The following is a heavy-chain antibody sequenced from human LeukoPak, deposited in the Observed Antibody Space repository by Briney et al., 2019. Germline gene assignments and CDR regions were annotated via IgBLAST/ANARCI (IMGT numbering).Heavy chain of an antibody. Sequence: QPGGSLRLSCAASGFTFSSYGMHWVRQAPGKGLEWVAVIWYDGSDKYYADSVKGRVTISRDNSKNTLYLQMNSLRVEDTAVYYCAKVGGSFLSNAFDMWGQGTMVTVSS. D-gene: IGHD1-26*01. J-gene: IGHJ3*02. CDR1: GFTFSSYG. CDR3: AKVGGSFLSNAFDM. CDR2: IWYDGSDK. V-gene: IGHV3-30*02.